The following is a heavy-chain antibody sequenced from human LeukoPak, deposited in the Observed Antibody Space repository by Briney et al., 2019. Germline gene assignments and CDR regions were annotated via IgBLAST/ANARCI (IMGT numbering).Heavy chain of an antibody. CDR3: AKRVPLTALDS. J-gene: IGHJ5*01. CDR1: GFSFNIYA. V-gene: IGHV3-23*01. Sequence: PGGSLRLSCAASGFSFNIYAMGWVRQAPGKELEWVSVIGSGSVDKHYADTVRGRFDISRDNSKNRLFLQMNSLRVEDSGVYYCAKRVPLTALDSWGQGTLVTVSS. CDR2: IGSGSVDK. D-gene: IGHD3-3*01.